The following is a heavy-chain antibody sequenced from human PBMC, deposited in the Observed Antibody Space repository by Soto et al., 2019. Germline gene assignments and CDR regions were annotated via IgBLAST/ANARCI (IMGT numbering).Heavy chain of an antibody. Sequence: LRLSCAASGFTVSSYTMNWVRQAPGKGLEWVSSISSSGSYIHYADSVKGRFTISRDNAKNSLYLQMNSLRAEDTAVYYCARNLGERYYYGMDVWGQGTTVTVSS. J-gene: IGHJ6*02. CDR3: ARNLGERYYYGMDV. V-gene: IGHV3-21*04. CDR1: GFTVSSYT. CDR2: ISSSGSYI.